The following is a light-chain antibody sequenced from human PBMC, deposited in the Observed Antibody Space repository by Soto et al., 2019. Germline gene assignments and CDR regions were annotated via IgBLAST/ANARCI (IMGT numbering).Light chain of an antibody. CDR1: QSVSRN. CDR2: GAS. J-gene: IGKJ2*01. V-gene: IGKV3-15*01. CDR3: QQYNSWPPYT. Sequence: EIVLTQSPATLSVSPGERATLSCRASQSVSRNFAWYQQKPGQAPRLLIYGASTRATGIPARFSGSVSGTDFTLTISSLQSEDSAVYYCQQYNSWPPYTFGQGTKLEIE.